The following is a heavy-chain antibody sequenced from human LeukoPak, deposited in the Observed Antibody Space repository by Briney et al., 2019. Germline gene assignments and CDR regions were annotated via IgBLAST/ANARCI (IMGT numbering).Heavy chain of an antibody. CDR2: MNPNSGNT. CDR3: ARAVQCSGGSCYSGLIADFGTHHPADY. V-gene: IGHV1-8*01. D-gene: IGHD2-15*01. CDR1: GYTFTSYD. J-gene: IGHJ4*02. Sequence: ASVKVSCKASGYTFTSYDINWVRQATGQGLEWMGWMNPNSGNTGYAQKFQGRVTMTRNTSISTAYTELSSLRSEDTAVYYCARAVQCSGGSCYSGLIADFGTHHPADYWGQGTLVTVSS.